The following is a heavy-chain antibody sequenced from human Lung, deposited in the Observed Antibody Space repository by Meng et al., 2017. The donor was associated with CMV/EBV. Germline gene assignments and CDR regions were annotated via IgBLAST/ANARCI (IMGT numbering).Heavy chain of an antibody. Sequence: SVXVSXXASGYTFITYYIHWVRQAPGQGLEWMGRINPDGGTTTYSQKSQGGVTLTSDTSTNTVYMELSRLRYEDTAVYYCARDLVGYDAFDVWGQGTMVTVSS. CDR2: INPDGGTT. J-gene: IGHJ3*01. D-gene: IGHD3-22*01. V-gene: IGHV1-46*01. CDR3: ARDLVGYDAFDV. CDR1: GYTFITYY.